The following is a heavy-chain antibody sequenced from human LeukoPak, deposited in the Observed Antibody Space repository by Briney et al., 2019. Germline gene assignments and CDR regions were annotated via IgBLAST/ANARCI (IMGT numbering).Heavy chain of an antibody. CDR1: GFTFSSYW. Sequence: PGGSLRLSCAASGFTFSSYWMHWVRQAPGKGLVWVSRINSDGSSTSYADSVKGRFTISRDSAKNTLYLQMNSLRAEDTAVYYCARGSTSIEIGGYFDYWGQGTLVTVSS. D-gene: IGHD2-2*01. CDR3: ARGSTSIEIGGYFDY. CDR2: INSDGSST. J-gene: IGHJ4*02. V-gene: IGHV3-74*01.